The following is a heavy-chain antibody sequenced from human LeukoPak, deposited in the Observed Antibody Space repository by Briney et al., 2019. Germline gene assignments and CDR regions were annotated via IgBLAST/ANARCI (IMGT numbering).Heavy chain of an antibody. J-gene: IGHJ6*03. CDR3: ARLTAYYYMDV. Sequence: SGTLSLTCAVSGGSISSSNWWSWVRQPPGKGLEWIGEIYHSGSTNYNPSLKSRVTISVDTSKNQFSLKLSSVTAADTAVYYCARLTAYYYMDVWGNGTTVTVSS. CDR1: GGSISSSNW. CDR2: IYHSGST. D-gene: IGHD5-18*01. V-gene: IGHV4-4*02.